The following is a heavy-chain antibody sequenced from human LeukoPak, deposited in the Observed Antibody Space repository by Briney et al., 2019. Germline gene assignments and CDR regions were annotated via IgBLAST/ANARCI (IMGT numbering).Heavy chain of an antibody. CDR3: ARDLVFGSISSGGYFDY. D-gene: IGHD6-6*01. CDR2: ISAYNGNT. Sequence: AASVKVSCKASGYTFTSYGISWVRQAPGQGLWWRGWISAYNGNTNYAQKLQGRVTMTTDTSTSTAYMELRSLRSDDTAVYYCARDLVFGSISSGGYFDYWGQGTLVTVSS. V-gene: IGHV1-18*01. J-gene: IGHJ4*02. CDR1: GYTFTSYG.